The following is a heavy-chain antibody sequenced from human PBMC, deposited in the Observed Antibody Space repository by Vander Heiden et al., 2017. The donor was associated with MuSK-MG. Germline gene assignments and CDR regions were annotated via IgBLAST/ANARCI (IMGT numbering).Heavy chain of an antibody. CDR3: ARDKGPHVLGHWFDP. V-gene: IGHV4-59*11. Sequence: QVQLQESGLGLVTPSETLSLTCPVSGGSISSHYWSWIRPPPGKGLEGIGYIYCSGSTNYSPSLKSRVTISVDTSRNQFSLKLSSVTAADTAVYYCARDKGPHVLGHWFDPWGQGTLVTVSS. CDR2: IYCSGST. J-gene: IGHJ5*02. D-gene: IGHD3-10*02. CDR1: GGSISSHY.